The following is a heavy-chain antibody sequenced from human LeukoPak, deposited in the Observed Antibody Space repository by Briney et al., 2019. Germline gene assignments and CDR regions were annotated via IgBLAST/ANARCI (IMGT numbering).Heavy chain of an antibody. Sequence: GGSLRLSCAASGFTFSSYSMNWVRQAPGKGLEWVSYISSSSSTIYYADSVKGRFTISRDNSKNTLYLQMNSLRAEDTAVYYCAKMIRVGVQTAAGYYFDYWGQGTLVTVSS. CDR2: ISSSSSTI. D-gene: IGHD6-13*01. CDR1: GFTFSSYS. J-gene: IGHJ4*02. CDR3: AKMIRVGVQTAAGYYFDY. V-gene: IGHV3-48*01.